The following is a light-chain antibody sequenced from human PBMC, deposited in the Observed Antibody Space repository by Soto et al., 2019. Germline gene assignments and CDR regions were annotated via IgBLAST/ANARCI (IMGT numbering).Light chain of an antibody. CDR2: AAS. J-gene: IGKJ1*01. Sequence: EIVLAQSPGTLSLSPGERATLSCRASQSVSSNYLAWYQQKPGQAPRLLIYAASSRATGIPDRFSGSGSGTDFTLTISRLETEDFAVYYCQQYGSSRWTFGQGAKVEV. CDR1: QSVSSNY. CDR3: QQYGSSRWT. V-gene: IGKV3-20*01.